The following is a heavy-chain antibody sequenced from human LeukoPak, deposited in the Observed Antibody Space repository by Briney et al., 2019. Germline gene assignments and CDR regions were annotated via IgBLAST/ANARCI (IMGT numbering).Heavy chain of an antibody. V-gene: IGHV3-30-3*01. D-gene: IGHD4-23*01. CDR3: ASWGTTVVTDDAFDI. CDR1: GFTFSSYA. J-gene: IGHJ3*02. CDR2: ISYDGSNK. Sequence: TGGSLRLSCAASGFTFSSYAMHWVRQAPGKGLEWVAVISYDGSNKYYADSVKGRFTISRDNSKNTLYLQMNSLRAEDTAVYYCASWGTTVVTDDAFDIWGQGTMVTVSS.